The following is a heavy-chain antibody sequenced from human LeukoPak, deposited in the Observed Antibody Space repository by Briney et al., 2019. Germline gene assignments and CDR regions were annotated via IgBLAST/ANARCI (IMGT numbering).Heavy chain of an antibody. D-gene: IGHD2-15*01. CDR2: MSGSGGIT. CDR3: AKDMRSGGCWGPG. J-gene: IGHJ4*02. Sequence: RGSLRLSCAASGFTFSSYAMSWVRQAPGKGLEWGSAMSGSGGITYYADSVKGGFTISRDNSKNTLYLQMNSLRAEDTAVYYCAKDMRSGGCWGPGWGQGTLVTVSS. CDR1: GFTFSSYA. V-gene: IGHV3-23*01.